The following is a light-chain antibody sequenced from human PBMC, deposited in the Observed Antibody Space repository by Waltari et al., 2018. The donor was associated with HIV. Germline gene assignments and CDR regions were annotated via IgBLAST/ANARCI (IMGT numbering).Light chain of an antibody. Sequence: QSVLTQPPSASGTPGQRFSISCPATDSTLRRNPLHWYQHLPGTAPKLLMYNNNERPSGVPDRFSGSKSGTSASLAISGLQSDDEANYYCATWDDSLRGRVFGGGTKLTVL. V-gene: IGLV1-44*01. J-gene: IGLJ3*02. CDR3: ATWDDSLRGRV. CDR2: NNN. CDR1: DSTLRRNP.